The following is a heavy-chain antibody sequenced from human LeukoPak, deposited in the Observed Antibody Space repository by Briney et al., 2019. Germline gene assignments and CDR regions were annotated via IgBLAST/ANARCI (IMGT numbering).Heavy chain of an antibody. CDR2: IGRSGTTT. CDR3: AREGVLRHNTFDI. CDR1: GFTFNSYE. J-gene: IGHJ3*02. Sequence: GGSLRLSCAASGFTFNSYEMNWVRQARGKGLEWVSYIGRSGTTTYSADSGKGRFTISRDNAKNSLYLQMNSLRAEDTAVYYCAREGVLRHNTFDIWGQGTMVTVSA. V-gene: IGHV3-48*03. D-gene: IGHD4-17*01.